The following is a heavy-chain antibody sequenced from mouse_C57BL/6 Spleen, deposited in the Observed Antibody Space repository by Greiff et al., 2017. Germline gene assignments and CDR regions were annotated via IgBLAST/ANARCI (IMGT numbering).Heavy chain of an antibody. Sequence: QVQLQQSGAELVRPGSSVKLSCKASGYTFTSYWMHWVKQRPIQGLEWIGNIDPSDSETHYNQKFKDKATLTVDKSSSTAYMQLSSLTSEDSAVYYCASSYGSSLDYFDSWGQGTTLTVSS. J-gene: IGHJ2*01. V-gene: IGHV1-52*01. CDR3: ASSYGSSLDYFDS. CDR2: IDPSDSET. CDR1: GYTFTSYW. D-gene: IGHD1-1*01.